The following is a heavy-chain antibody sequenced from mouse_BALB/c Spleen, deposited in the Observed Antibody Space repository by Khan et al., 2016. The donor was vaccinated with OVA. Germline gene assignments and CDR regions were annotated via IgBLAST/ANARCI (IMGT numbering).Heavy chain of an antibody. CDR2: IDPENGNT. Sequence: VQLQQSGAELVRPGALVNLSCKASGFNITDYYMHWVKQRPEQGLEWIGWIDPENGNTIYDPKFQGKASITSDTSSNTAYLRLSGLTSEDTAVYCGASDGYSPWFAYWGQGTLVTVSA. CDR1: GFNITDYY. D-gene: IGHD2-3*01. J-gene: IGHJ3*01. V-gene: IGHV14-1*02. CDR3: ASDGYSPWFAY.